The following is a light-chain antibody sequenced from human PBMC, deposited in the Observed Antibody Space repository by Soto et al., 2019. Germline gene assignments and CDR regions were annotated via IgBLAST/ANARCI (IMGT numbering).Light chain of an antibody. CDR2: GAS. Sequence: EVVLTQSPGTLSLSPGERATLSCGASQSVTGNYLAWYQQKPGQAPRLLIFGASTRATGIQDRFSGSGSGTDFTLTISRLKPEDFAVYYGQNYYTSCPPFGQRTKVQIK. CDR3: QNYYTSCPP. CDR1: QSVTGNY. V-gene: IGKV3-20*01. J-gene: IGKJ1*01.